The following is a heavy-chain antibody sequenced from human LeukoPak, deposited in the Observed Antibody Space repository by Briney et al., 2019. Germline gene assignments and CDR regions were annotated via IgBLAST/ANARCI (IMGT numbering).Heavy chain of an antibody. D-gene: IGHD1-26*01. J-gene: IGHJ4*02. V-gene: IGHV3-53*01. CDR3: AREVGGGATNYFDY. Sequence: GGSLRLSCAASGFTVSRNYMSWVRQAPGKGLEWVSVIYSADSAYYADSVRGRFTISRDNSKNTLYLQMNSLRADDTAVYYCAREVGGGATNYFDYWGQGTLVTVSS. CDR2: IYSADSA. CDR1: GFTVSRNY.